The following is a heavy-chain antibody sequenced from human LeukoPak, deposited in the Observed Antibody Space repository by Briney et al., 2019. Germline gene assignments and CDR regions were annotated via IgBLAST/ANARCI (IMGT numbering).Heavy chain of an antibody. CDR3: ARRWVYDKRAFDA. CDR1: GDSIRRYY. Sequence: SETLSLTCTVSGDSIRRYYWSWIRQAPGKGLEWIGYIYYTGTTDSNPSLKSRVTISLDTSKNHFSLLLSSGTAAETAVYYCARRWVYDKRAFDAWGQGTMVTVSS. J-gene: IGHJ3*01. D-gene: IGHD3-16*01. CDR2: IYYTGTT. V-gene: IGHV4-59*08.